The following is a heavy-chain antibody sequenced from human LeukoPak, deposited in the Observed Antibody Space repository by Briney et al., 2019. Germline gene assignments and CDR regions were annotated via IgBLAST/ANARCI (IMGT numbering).Heavy chain of an antibody. V-gene: IGHV3-23*01. J-gene: IGHJ5*02. CDR1: GFTFSSFG. CDR3: AKVRKGADSSGWFDCFDP. D-gene: IGHD6-19*01. Sequence: PGGSLRLSCTASGFTFSSFGMSWVRQAPGKGLEWVSTISGSGGSSYYGDSVKGRFTNSRDNSKNTLYLQMNSLRAEDTAIYYCAKVRKGADSSGWFDCFDPWGQGTLVTVSS. CDR2: ISGSGGSS.